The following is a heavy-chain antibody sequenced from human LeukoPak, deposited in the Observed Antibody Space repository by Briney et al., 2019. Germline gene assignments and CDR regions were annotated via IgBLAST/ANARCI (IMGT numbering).Heavy chain of an antibody. V-gene: IGHV1-18*01. D-gene: IGHD2-21*02. J-gene: IGHJ4*02. CDR1: GGTFSSYA. Sequence: GASVKVSCKASGGTFSSYAISWVRQAPGQGLEWMGWISAYNGNTNYAQKLQGRVTMTTDTSTSTAYMELRSLRSDDTAVYYCARDQIAYCGGDCYPDYWGQGTLVTVSS. CDR2: ISAYNGNT. CDR3: ARDQIAYCGGDCYPDY.